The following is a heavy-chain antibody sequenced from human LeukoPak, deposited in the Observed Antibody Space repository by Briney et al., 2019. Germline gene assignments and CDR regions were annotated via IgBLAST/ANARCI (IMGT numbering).Heavy chain of an antibody. CDR2: ISYDGSNK. V-gene: IGHV3-30*03. J-gene: IGHJ4*02. Sequence: PGGSLRLSCAASGFTFSSYGMHRVRQAPGKGLEWVAVISYDGSNKYYADSVKGRFTISRDNSKNTLYLQMNSLRAEDTAVYYCARVDGGLIVVVTAEYYFDYWGQGTLVTVSS. CDR3: ARVDGGLIVVVTAEYYFDY. CDR1: GFTFSSYG. D-gene: IGHD2-21*02.